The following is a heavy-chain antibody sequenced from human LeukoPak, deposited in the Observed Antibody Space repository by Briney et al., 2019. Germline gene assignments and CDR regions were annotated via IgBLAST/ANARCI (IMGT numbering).Heavy chain of an antibody. Sequence: GGSLRLSCAASGFTFSSYAMNWVRQAPGKGLEWISYISSSGTTIYFADSVKGRFTISRDNGKNSLYLQMNSLRDEDTAVYYCARAIYDSSGFGDYWGQGTLVTVSS. J-gene: IGHJ4*02. D-gene: IGHD3-22*01. CDR1: GFTFSSYA. CDR2: ISSSGTTI. V-gene: IGHV3-48*02. CDR3: ARAIYDSSGFGDY.